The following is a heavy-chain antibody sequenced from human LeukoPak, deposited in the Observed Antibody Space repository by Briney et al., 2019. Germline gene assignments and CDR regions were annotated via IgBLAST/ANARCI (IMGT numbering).Heavy chain of an antibody. D-gene: IGHD6-13*01. Sequence: PGSSLRLSCAASGLTFDVYAMHSVRQAPGKGLEWVSGISWNSGSIGYADSVKGRFTISRDNAKNSLYLQMNSLRAEDTALYYCAKVRGIAAAGFDCWGQGTLVTVSS. CDR2: ISWNSGSI. CDR3: AKVRGIAAAGFDC. CDR1: GLTFDVYA. V-gene: IGHV3-9*01. J-gene: IGHJ4*02.